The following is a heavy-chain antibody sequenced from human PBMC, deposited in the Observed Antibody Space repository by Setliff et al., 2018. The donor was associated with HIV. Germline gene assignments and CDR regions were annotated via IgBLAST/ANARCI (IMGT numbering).Heavy chain of an antibody. D-gene: IGHD2-15*01. CDR2: VDWGDNR. V-gene: IGHV2-70*17. J-gene: IGHJ6*03. Sequence: SGPTLVNPTQTLTLTCTFSGFSLTTSGMCVSWIRQPPGKALEWLARVDWGDNRFYNSSLRTRLTISKDTSKNQVVLTMTNMDPVDTATYYCARDIAVVRDYYYMDVWGKGTTVTVSS. CDR3: ARDIAVVRDYYYMDV. CDR1: GFSLTTSGMC.